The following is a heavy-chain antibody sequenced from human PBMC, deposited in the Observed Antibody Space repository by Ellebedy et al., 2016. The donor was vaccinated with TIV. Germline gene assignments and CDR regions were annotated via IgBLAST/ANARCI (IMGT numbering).Heavy chain of an antibody. CDR1: GFTFRIYS. CDR2: LYGSGRGI. D-gene: IGHD5-24*01. V-gene: IGHV3-23*01. Sequence: PGGSLRLSCAASGFTFRIYSMGWVRQPPGKGLEGVSGLYGSGRGIFYSDSAKGRFTISRDNYKNTLYLQLNSLRAEDTGIYYCVKDQIAGDGRWVFDLWGQGTMVTVSS. CDR3: VKDQIAGDGRWVFDL. J-gene: IGHJ3*01.